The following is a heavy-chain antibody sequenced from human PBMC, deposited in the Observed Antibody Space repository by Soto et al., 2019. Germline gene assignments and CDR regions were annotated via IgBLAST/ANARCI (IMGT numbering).Heavy chain of an antibody. J-gene: IGHJ4*02. Sequence: SETLSLTFTVSGCSISSGGYYWSWIRQHPGKGLEWIGYIYYSGSTSSNPSLKSRVTISVDTSKNQFSLKLSSVSAADTAVYYCVRGVANWGQGTLVTVS. V-gene: IGHV4-31*03. CDR2: IYYSGST. CDR1: GCSISSGGYY. D-gene: IGHD2-15*01. CDR3: VRGVAN.